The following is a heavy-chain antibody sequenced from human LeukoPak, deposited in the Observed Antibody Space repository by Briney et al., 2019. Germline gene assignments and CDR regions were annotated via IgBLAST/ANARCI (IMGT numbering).Heavy chain of an antibody. CDR2: INPNSGGT. Sequence: GASVKASCKASGYTFTGYYMHWVRQAPGQGLEWMGWINPNSGGTNYAQKFQGRVTMARDTSISTAYMELSRLRSDDTAVYYCARDPHIAYYDILTGYSYAYYFDYWGQGTLVTVSS. J-gene: IGHJ4*02. V-gene: IGHV1-2*02. CDR1: GYTFTGYY. D-gene: IGHD3-9*01. CDR3: ARDPHIAYYDILTGYSYAYYFDY.